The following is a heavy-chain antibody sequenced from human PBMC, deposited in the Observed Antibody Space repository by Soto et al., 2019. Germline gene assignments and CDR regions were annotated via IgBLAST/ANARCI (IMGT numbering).Heavy chain of an antibody. CDR1: GGSISSSSYY. J-gene: IGHJ4*02. CDR2: IYYSGST. D-gene: IGHD4-17*01. Sequence: SETLSLTCTVSGGSISSSSYYWGWIRQPPGKGLEWIGSIYYSGSTYYNPSLKSRVTISVDTSKNQFSLKLSSVTAADTAVYYCARHRRLGYGDYVRYWGQGTLVTVSS. V-gene: IGHV4-39*01. CDR3: ARHRRLGYGDYVRY.